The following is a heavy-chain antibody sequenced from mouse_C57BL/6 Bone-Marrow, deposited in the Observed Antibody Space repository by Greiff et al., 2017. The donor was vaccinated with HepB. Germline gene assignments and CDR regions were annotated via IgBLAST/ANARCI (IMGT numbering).Heavy chain of an antibody. V-gene: IGHV5-17*01. CDR2: ISSGSSTI. CDR1: GFTFSDYG. J-gene: IGHJ2*01. Sequence: VQLKESGGGLVKPGGSLKLSCAASGFTFSDYGMHWVRQAPEKGLEWVAYISSGSSTIYYADTVKGRFTISRDNAKNTLFLQMTSLRSEDTAMYYCARGGSSHPYYFDYWGQGTTLTVSS. CDR3: ARGGSSHPYYFDY. D-gene: IGHD1-1*01.